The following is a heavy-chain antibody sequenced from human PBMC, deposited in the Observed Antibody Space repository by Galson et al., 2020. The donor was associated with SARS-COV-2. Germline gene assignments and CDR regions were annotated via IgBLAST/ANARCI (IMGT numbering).Heavy chain of an antibody. CDR2: ISYDGSNK. V-gene: IGHV3-30*18. CDR3: AKGRDRLRITIFGVVIIDPFDY. J-gene: IGHJ4*02. Sequence: GESLKISCAASGFTFSSYGMHWVRQAPGKGLEWVAVISYDGSNKYYADSVKGRFTISRDNSKNTLYLQMNSLRAEDTAVYYCAKGRDRLRITIFGVVIIDPFDYWGQGTLVTVSS. D-gene: IGHD3-3*01. CDR1: GFTFSSYG.